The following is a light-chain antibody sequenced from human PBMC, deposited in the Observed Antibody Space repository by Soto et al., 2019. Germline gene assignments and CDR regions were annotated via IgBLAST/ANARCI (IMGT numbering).Light chain of an antibody. J-gene: IGKJ5*01. CDR3: KQYGSAPRT. Sequence: IVFTESPGTLSLAPGEIATLSCRASQSVSSSFLAWYQQKVGQAPRLLIYGASSRATGIPDRFSCSGSVTDFTLTISRLEPEDFAVYYCKQYGSAPRTFGQETRLGIK. CDR2: GAS. V-gene: IGKV3-20*01. CDR1: QSVSSSF.